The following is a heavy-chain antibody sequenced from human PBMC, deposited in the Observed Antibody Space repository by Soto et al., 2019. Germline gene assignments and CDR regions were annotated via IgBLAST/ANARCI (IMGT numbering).Heavy chain of an antibody. J-gene: IGHJ6*02. CDR3: ARDGEPYYYGMDV. Sequence: QVQLQESGPGLVKPSETLSLTCTVSGGSISSYYWSWIRQPPGKGLEWIGYIYYSGSTNYNPSLKSRVTISVATSTTQFSLNLSSVTAADTAVYYWARDGEPYYYGMDVWGQGTPVTVSS. V-gene: IGHV4-59*12. CDR1: GGSISSYY. CDR2: IYYSGST. D-gene: IGHD3-10*01.